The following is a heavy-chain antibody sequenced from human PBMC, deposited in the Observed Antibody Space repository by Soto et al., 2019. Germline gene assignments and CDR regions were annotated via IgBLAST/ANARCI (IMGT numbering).Heavy chain of an antibody. CDR1: GGSFSGYY. D-gene: IGHD6-13*01. V-gene: IGHV4-34*01. CDR2: INHSGST. J-gene: IGHJ3*02. CDR3: AGGARYSSSWYLQRAFDI. Sequence: SETLSLTCAVYGGSFSGYYWSWIRQPPGKGLEWTGEINHSGSTNYNPSLKSRVTISVDTSKNQFSLKLSSVTAADTAVYYCAGGARYSSSWYLQRAFDIWGQGTMVT.